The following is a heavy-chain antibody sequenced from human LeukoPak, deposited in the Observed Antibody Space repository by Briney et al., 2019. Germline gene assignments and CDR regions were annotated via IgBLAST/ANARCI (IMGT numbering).Heavy chain of an antibody. V-gene: IGHV4-59*01. J-gene: IGHJ4*02. CDR3: ARTPNYGDYVWFYDY. D-gene: IGHD4-17*01. CDR1: GGSISSYY. CDR2: IYYSGST. Sequence: SETLSLTCTVSGGSISSYYWSWIRQPPGKGLKWIGYIYYSGSTNYNPSLKSRVTISVDTSKNQFSLKLSSVTAADTAVYYCARTPNYGDYVWFYDYWSQGTLVTVSS.